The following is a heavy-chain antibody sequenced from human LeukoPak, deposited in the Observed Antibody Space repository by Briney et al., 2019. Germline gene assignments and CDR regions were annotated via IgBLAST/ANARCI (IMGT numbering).Heavy chain of an antibody. CDR1: GFTFSSYG. CDR2: IWYDGSNK. Sequence: GRSLRLSCAASGFTFSSYGMHWVRQAPGKGLEWVAVIWYDGSNKYYADSVKGRFTISRDNSKNTLYLQMNSLRAEDTAVYYCATVRSGRDGYPFDIWGQGTMVTVSS. V-gene: IGHV3-33*01. J-gene: IGHJ3*02. CDR3: ATVRSGRDGYPFDI. D-gene: IGHD5-24*01.